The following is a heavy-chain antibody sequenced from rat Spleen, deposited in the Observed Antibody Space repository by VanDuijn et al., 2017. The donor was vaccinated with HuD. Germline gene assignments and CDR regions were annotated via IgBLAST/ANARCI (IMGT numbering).Heavy chain of an antibody. Sequence: QVQLKESGPGLVQPSQTLSLTCTVAGFSLTSYNVHWVLQPPGKVLEWMGVLWNPGGTRYNSAIKSRLSISKDTSKSQVFLKMNSLQTEDTATYYCARDLTGSGWFAYWGQGTLVTVSS. D-gene: IGHD5-1*01. CDR2: LWNPGGT. J-gene: IGHJ3*01. CDR3: ARDLTGSGWFAY. CDR1: GFSLTSYN. V-gene: IGHV2-41*01.